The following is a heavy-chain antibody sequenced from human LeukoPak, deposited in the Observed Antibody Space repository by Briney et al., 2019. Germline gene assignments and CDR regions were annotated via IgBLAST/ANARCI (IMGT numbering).Heavy chain of an antibody. CDR2: ISSSGSSM. D-gene: IGHD3-22*01. J-gene: IGHJ2*01. Sequence: GGSLRLSCAASGFTFSSYNMNWVRQAPGKGLEWVSYISSSGSSMYYAGSVKGRFTISRDNAKNSLYLQMNSLRAEDTAVYYCARDRHYYDSSGLEFDLWGRGTLVTVSS. CDR3: ARDRHYYDSSGLEFDL. V-gene: IGHV3-48*04. CDR1: GFTFSSYN.